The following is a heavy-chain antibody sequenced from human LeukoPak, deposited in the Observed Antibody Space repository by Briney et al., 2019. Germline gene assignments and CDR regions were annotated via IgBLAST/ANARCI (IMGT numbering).Heavy chain of an antibody. J-gene: IGHJ6*02. V-gene: IGHV3-33*01. CDR2: IWSDGSTK. CDR1: GFTFSSYG. Sequence: PGGSLSLSCAASGFTFSSYGMHWVREAPGKGLEWVSVIWSDGSTKYYTDSVKGRFTISRDNSKNMLYLQMNSLRAEDTAVYYCARGQTPSYYDMDVWGQGTTVTVSS. CDR3: ARGQTPSYYDMDV.